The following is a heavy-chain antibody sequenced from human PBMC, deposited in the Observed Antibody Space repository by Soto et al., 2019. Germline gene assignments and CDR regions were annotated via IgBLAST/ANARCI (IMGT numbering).Heavy chain of an antibody. CDR3: ARHSYTSAANYDHHYGMDV. Sequence: GESLKISCKGSGYSFTSYWISWVRQMPGEGLEWMGKIDPRDSYTKYSPSSQGHVTISVEKSISTAYLQWSSLKASDTAIYYCARHSYTSAANYDHHYGMDVWGQGTTVTVSS. J-gene: IGHJ6*02. V-gene: IGHV5-10-1*01. CDR1: GYSFTSYW. CDR2: IDPRDSYT. D-gene: IGHD6-19*01.